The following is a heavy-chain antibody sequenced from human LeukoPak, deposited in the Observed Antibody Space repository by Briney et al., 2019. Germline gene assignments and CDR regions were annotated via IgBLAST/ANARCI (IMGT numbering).Heavy chain of an antibody. J-gene: IGHJ4*02. CDR2: IKQDGSEK. Sequence: TGGSLRLSCAASGFSFSSYWMSWVRQAPGKGLEWVANIKQDGSEKYYVDSVKGRFTISRDNAKNSLYLQMNSLSAEDTAIYYCARQPQVAHFDYWGQGTLVSVSS. CDR1: GFSFSSYW. V-gene: IGHV3-7*01. CDR3: ARQPQVAHFDY. D-gene: IGHD2-15*01.